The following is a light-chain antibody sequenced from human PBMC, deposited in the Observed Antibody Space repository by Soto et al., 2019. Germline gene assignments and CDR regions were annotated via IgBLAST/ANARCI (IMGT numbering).Light chain of an antibody. CDR1: QSIAGY. CDR3: QEYETFSPWT. J-gene: IGKJ1*01. Sequence: DIQMTQSPSSLSASVGDRVTITCRASQSIAGYLNWYQQKSGKAPKLLIYKASTLQGGVPSRFSGSGSGTEFTLTISSLQPDDFATYYCQEYETFSPWTFGQGTKVE. V-gene: IGKV1-5*03. CDR2: KAS.